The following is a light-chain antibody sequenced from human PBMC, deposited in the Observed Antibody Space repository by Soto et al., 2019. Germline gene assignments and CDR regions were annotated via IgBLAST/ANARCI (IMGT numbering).Light chain of an antibody. CDR2: GAS. CDR1: QSVNNN. Sequence: EIVMTQSPATLSVSPGERATLSCRASQSVNNNFAWYQQKPGQAPRLLIYGASTRATGIPARFSGSGSGTEFTLTISSLQSEDFAVYYCQQYNNWLWTFGQGTKVDIK. J-gene: IGKJ1*01. CDR3: QQYNNWLWT. V-gene: IGKV3-15*01.